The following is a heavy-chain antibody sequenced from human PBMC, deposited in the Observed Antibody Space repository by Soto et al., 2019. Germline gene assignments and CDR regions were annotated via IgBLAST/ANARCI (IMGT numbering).Heavy chain of an antibody. J-gene: IGHJ4*02. Sequence: QLVQSGAEVKKPGSSVKISCKASGGTFSSYVISWLRQAPGQGLEWMGGVIPILGQAYYAPNLQGRVTITAAGSTRTAYMELNRLTSADTAVYFCARVGGVGAPPGTDFWGQGTLVTVSS. D-gene: IGHD1-26*01. CDR2: VIPILGQA. CDR3: ARVGGVGAPPGTDF. CDR1: GGTFSSYV. V-gene: IGHV1-69*01.